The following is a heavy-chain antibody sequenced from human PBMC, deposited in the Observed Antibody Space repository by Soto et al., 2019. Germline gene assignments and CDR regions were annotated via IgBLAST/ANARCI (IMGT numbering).Heavy chain of an antibody. CDR3: ARDLKDWGSFDF. D-gene: IGHD3-16*01. CDR1: GYTFTSYG. J-gene: IGHJ4*02. V-gene: IGHV1-18*01. CDR2: ISAYNGNT. Sequence: QVQLVQSGAEVKKPGASVKVSCKASGYTFTSYGISWVRQAPGQGLEWMGWISAYNGNTNYAQKLQGRVTMTTDTHKSTDYMELRSLRDNGTAVNYFARDLKDWGSFDFRGQGTMVTVSS.